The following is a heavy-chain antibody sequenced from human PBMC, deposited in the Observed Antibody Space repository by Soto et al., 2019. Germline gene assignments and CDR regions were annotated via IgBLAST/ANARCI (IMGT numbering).Heavy chain of an antibody. CDR3: ARRYAVSGPHYFDY. Sequence: SETLSLTCTVSGDSISRSGFYWGWIRRPPGKGLEWLGSIYYSGSIFYNPSLKSRVTMSRDTPKNQFSLSLSSVTAADTAVYYCARRYAVSGPHYFDYWGQGILVTVSS. J-gene: IGHJ4*02. V-gene: IGHV4-39*01. CDR2: IYYSGSI. D-gene: IGHD1-26*01. CDR1: GDSISRSGFY.